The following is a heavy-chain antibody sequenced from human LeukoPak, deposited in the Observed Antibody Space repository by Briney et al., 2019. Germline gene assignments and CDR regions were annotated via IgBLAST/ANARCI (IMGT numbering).Heavy chain of an antibody. D-gene: IGHD3-22*01. V-gene: IGHV4-31*03. J-gene: IGHJ4*02. CDR2: IYYSGST. Sequence: SQTLSLTCTVSGGSISSGGYYWSWIRQHPGKGLEWIGYIYYSGSTYYNPSLKSRVTISVDTSKNQFSLKLSSVTAADTAVYYCARAHNYYDSSGLNYYFDYWGQGTLVTVSS. CDR3: ARAHNYYDSSGLNYYFDY. CDR1: GGSISSGGYY.